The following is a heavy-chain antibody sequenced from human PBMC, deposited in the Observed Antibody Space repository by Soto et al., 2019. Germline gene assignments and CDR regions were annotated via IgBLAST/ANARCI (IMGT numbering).Heavy chain of an antibody. D-gene: IGHD2-15*01. CDR3: ARDLGYCRSGTCYREWFDP. Sequence: QVQLVQSGAEVKKPGASVKVSCKASGYTFTTHGISWVRQVPGQGLEWMGWVRGDNGHTNYAQSLQGRVTMTTDTSTNTAYMALSLLRSADTAVYCCARDLGYCRSGTCYREWFDPWGQGTLVSVSS. CDR2: VRGDNGHT. V-gene: IGHV1-18*01. CDR1: GYTFTTHG. J-gene: IGHJ5*02.